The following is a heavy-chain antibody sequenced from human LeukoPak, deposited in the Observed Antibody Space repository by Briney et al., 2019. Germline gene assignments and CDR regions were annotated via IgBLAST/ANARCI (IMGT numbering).Heavy chain of an antibody. CDR2: IIPIFGTA. V-gene: IGHV1-69*01. CDR3: AREWLHPRGSDAFDI. J-gene: IGHJ3*02. D-gene: IGHD5-24*01. CDR1: GGTFSSYA. Sequence: SVKVSCKASGGTFSSYAISWVRQAPGQGLEWMGGIIPIFGTANYAQKFQGRVTITADESTSTAYMELSSLRSEDTAVYYCAREWLHPRGSDAFDIWGRGTMVTVSS.